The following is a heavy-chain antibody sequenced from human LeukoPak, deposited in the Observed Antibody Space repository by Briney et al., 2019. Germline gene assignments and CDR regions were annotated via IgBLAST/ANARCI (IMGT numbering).Heavy chain of an antibody. CDR3: AKDSRNYYLDH. Sequence: GRSLRLSCGASGFTFGYYGMHWVRQAPGKGLEWVAVISDDGNKKYYADSVKGRFTISRDNSKNTVYLQMNSLRAEDSAVYYCAKDSRNYYLDHWGQGTLVIVSS. CDR1: GFTFGYYG. CDR2: ISDDGNKK. J-gene: IGHJ4*02. V-gene: IGHV3-30*18.